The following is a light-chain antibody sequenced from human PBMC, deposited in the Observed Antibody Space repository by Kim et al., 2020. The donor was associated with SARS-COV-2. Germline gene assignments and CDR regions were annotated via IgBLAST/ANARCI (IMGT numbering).Light chain of an antibody. CDR3: NSRDSSGNHVV. J-gene: IGLJ2*01. V-gene: IGLV3-19*01. CDR1: SLRSYY. CDR2: GKN. Sequence: AMGQTVRITCQGDSLRSYYASWNQQKPGQAPVLVIYGKNNRPSGIPDRFSGSSSGNTASLPITGAQAEDEADYYCNSRDSSGNHVVFGGGTQLTVL.